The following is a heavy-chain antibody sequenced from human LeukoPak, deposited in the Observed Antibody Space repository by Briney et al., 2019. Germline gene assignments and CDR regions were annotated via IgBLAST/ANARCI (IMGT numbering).Heavy chain of an antibody. V-gene: IGHV1-18*01. CDR1: GYTFTSYG. Sequence: ASVKVSCKASGYTFTSYGISWVRQAPGQGLEWMGWISAYNGNTNYAQKLQGRVTMTTDTSTSTAYMELRSLRSDDTAVYYCARSERQVVIPWFDPWGQGTLVTVSS. D-gene: IGHD3-22*01. CDR2: ISAYNGNT. J-gene: IGHJ5*02. CDR3: ARSERQVVIPWFDP.